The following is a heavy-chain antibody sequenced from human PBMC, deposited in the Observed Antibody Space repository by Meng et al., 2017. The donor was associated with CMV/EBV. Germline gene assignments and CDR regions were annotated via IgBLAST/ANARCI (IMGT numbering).Heavy chain of an antibody. D-gene: IGHD1-26*01. CDR1: GYTFTGYY. CDR3: ARVGVRLGPFDY. Sequence: QLEVVTSGAEVKKPGASVKFSCKASGYTFTGYYMHWVRQAPGQGLEWMGWINPNSGGTNYAQKFRGRVTMTRDTSISTAYMELSRLRSDDTAVYYCARVGVRLGPFDYWGQGTLVTVSS. J-gene: IGHJ4*02. V-gene: IGHV1-2*02. CDR2: INPNSGGT.